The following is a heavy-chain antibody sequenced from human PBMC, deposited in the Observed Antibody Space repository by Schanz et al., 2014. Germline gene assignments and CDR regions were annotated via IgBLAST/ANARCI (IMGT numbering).Heavy chain of an antibody. Sequence: VQLVDSGGGLVQPGGSLRLSCAASGFTFSRYGMHWVRQAPGKGLEWVAIIWYDGSNKYYADSVKGRFTISRDNSKNTLFLQMSSLRAEDTAVYYCARDGDFDYWGQGTLATVSS. V-gene: IGHV3-33*08. CDR1: GFTFSRYG. CDR3: ARDGDFDY. CDR2: IWYDGSNK. J-gene: IGHJ4*02.